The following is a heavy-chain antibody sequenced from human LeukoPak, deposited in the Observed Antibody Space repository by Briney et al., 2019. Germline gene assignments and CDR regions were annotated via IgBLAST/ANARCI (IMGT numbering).Heavy chain of an antibody. J-gene: IGHJ1*01. D-gene: IGHD3/OR15-3a*01. Sequence: GGPLRLSCAASGCTLRASGMYWVRQAPGKGLEWVAMIWNDGNKKNHADSVKGRFVISRDNSRDTLYLQMNSLRAEDTAVYYCAKGEFWTGQAEYFQHWGQGTLVTVSS. CDR2: IWNDGNKK. CDR1: GCTLRASG. CDR3: AKGEFWTGQAEYFQH. V-gene: IGHV3-33*07.